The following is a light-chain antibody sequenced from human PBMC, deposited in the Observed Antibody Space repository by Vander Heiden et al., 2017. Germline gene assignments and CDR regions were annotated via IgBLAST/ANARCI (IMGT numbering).Light chain of an antibody. CDR1: RPNIGSNP. V-gene: IGLV1-44*01. Sequence: QSVLTQPPSASGTPGQRVTISCSGSRPNIGSNPVNWYQQLTGTAPKLLIYSNKQRPAGVPDRFSGSKFGTSASLAISGLQAEDEADYYCAAWDDSLNGPVFGGGTKLTVL. J-gene: IGLJ3*02. CDR2: SNK. CDR3: AAWDDSLNGPV.